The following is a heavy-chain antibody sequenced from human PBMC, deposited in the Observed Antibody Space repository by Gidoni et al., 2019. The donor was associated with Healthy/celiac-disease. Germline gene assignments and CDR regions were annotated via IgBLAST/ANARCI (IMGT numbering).Heavy chain of an antibody. J-gene: IGHJ4*02. V-gene: IGHV3-23*01. CDR3: AKEGQRWLQLPYDY. CDR2: ISGRGGST. CDR1: GFPFSSYA. D-gene: IGHD5-12*01. Sequence: EVQLLESGGGLVQPGGSLRLPCAAAGFPFSSYAMSWVRQAPGKGLEWVSAISGRGGSTYYADSVKGRFTISRDNSKNTLYLQMNSLRAEDTAVYYCAKEGQRWLQLPYDYWGQGTLVTVSS.